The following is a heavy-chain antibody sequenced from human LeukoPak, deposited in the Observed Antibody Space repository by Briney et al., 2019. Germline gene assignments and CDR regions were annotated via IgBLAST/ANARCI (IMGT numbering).Heavy chain of an antibody. CDR2: ISGSGGDT. CDR3: AKNIIAAAGMMDY. V-gene: IGHV3-23*01. D-gene: IGHD6-13*01. Sequence: QPGGSLRLSCAASGFTFSSYAMSWVRQAPGKGLEWVSVISGSGGDTYYADSVKGRFTISRDNSKNTLYLQMNTLRAEDTAVYYCAKNIIAAAGMMDYWGQGTLVTVFS. CDR1: GFTFSSYA. J-gene: IGHJ4*02.